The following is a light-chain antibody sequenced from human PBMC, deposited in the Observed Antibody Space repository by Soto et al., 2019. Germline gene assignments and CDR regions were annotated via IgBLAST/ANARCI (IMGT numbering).Light chain of an antibody. Sequence: EIVLTQSPGTLYLSPGERATLSCRASQSGRDMYLAWYQQKPGQPPRLLIYGVSSRAYGIPHRFSGSGSGIDFTLIIGRREPEDFAVYYFQHYGYPQWTFGQGTKVEIK. CDR3: QHYGYPQWT. J-gene: IGKJ1*01. CDR2: GVS. V-gene: IGKV3-20*01. CDR1: QSGRDMY.